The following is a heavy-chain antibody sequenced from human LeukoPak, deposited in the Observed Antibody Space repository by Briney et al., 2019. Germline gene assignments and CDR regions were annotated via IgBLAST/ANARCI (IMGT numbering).Heavy chain of an antibody. D-gene: IGHD3-10*01. CDR1: GFTFSSYA. CDR3: AREAYGPDYYVDV. CDR2: ISGSGGST. Sequence: PGGSLRLSCAASGFTFSSYAMSWVRQAPGKGLEWVSAISGSGGSTYYADSVKGRFTISRDNAKNTLYLHMSNLRAEDTAVYYCAREAYGPDYYVDVWGKGTTVTISS. J-gene: IGHJ6*03. V-gene: IGHV3-23*01.